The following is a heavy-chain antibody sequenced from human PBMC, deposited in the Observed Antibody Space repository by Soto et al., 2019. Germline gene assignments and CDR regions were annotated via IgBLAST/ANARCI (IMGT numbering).Heavy chain of an antibody. CDR2: IYYSGST. CDR1: GDSISSYY. CDR3: ARGTSWYDS. V-gene: IGHV4-59*01. D-gene: IGHD1-1*01. J-gene: IGHJ5*01. Sequence: SETLSLTCTVSGDSISSYYWSWIRQPPGKGLEWIGYIYYSGSTNYNPSLKSRVTISVDTSNNQFSLKLSSVTAADTAVYYCARGTSWYDSWSQGTLVTVS.